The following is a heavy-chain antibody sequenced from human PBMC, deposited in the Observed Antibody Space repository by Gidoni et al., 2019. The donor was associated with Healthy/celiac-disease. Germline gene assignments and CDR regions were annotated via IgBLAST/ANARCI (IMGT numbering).Heavy chain of an antibody. CDR3: ARDLPQWLQSHGAFDI. CDR1: GGTCTSYA. J-gene: IGHJ3*02. V-gene: IGHV1-69*01. Sequence: QVQLVQSGSEVKKPGSSVTVSCKASGGTCTSYAISWVRQAPGQGLEWMGGIIPIFGTATYAQKFQGRVTITADESTSTAYMELSSLRSEDTAVYYCARDLPQWLQSHGAFDIWGQGTMVTVSS. CDR2: IIPIFGTA. D-gene: IGHD5-12*01.